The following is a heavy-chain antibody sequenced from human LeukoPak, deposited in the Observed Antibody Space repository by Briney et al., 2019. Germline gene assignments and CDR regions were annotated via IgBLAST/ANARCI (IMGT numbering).Heavy chain of an antibody. CDR2: ISAYNGNT. Sequence: EXXXWISAYNGNTTYAQNLQGTVTMTTDTSTSTAYMELRSLRSDDTAVYYCARDGNYGGSPGLDYWGQGTLVTVSS. D-gene: IGHD4-23*01. J-gene: IGHJ4*02. CDR3: ARDGNYGGSPGLDY. V-gene: IGHV1-18*01.